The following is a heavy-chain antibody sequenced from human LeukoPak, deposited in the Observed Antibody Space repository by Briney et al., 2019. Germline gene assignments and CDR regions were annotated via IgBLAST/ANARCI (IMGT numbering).Heavy chain of an antibody. V-gene: IGHV3-48*01. CDR1: GFTFSRHG. J-gene: IGHJ4*02. CDR2: ISSSSSTI. D-gene: IGHD3-22*01. Sequence: GGSLRLSCVASGFTFSRHGMNWVRQAPGKGLEWVSYISSSSSTIYYADSVKGRFTISRDNAKNSLYLQMNSLRAEDTAVYYCARDAVWGYYDSSGYYPLDYWGQGTLVTVSS. CDR3: ARDAVWGYYDSSGYYPLDY.